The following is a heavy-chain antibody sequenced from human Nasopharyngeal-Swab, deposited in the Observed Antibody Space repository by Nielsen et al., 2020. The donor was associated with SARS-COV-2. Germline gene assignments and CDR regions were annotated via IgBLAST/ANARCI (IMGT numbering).Heavy chain of an antibody. CDR1: GYSFTSYW. V-gene: IGHV5-51*01. Sequence: GESLKTSCKGSGYSFTSYWIGWVRQMPGKGPEWMGIIYPGDSDTRYSPSFQGQVTISADKSISTAYLQWSSLKASDTAMYYCARHMPNWYFDLWGRGTLVTVSS. CDR2: IYPGDSDT. D-gene: IGHD2-2*01. CDR3: ARHMPNWYFDL. J-gene: IGHJ2*01.